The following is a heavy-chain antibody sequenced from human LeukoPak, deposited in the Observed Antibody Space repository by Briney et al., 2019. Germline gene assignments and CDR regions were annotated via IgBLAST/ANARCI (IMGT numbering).Heavy chain of an antibody. J-gene: IGHJ4*01. CDR3: AREAPKHFYVSSGYFDY. CDR1: GFTVSSNY. CDR2: IYSGGST. D-gene: IGHD3-22*01. Sequence: GGSLRLSCAASGFTVSSNYMSWVRQAPGKGLEWVSVIYSGGSTYYADSVKGRFTISRDNSKNTLYLQMNSLRAEATAVYYCAREAPKHFYVSSGYFDYCGERTLVTV. V-gene: IGHV3-53*01.